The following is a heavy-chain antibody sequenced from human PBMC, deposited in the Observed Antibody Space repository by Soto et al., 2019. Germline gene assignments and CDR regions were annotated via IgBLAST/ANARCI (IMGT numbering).Heavy chain of an antibody. Sequence: EVQLVESGGGLVQPGRSLRLSCAASGFTFDDYAMHWVRQAPGKGLEWVSGISWNSGSIGYADSVKGRFTISRDNAKNSLYLQMNSLRAEDTALYYCAKDSGGAARLSGNFQHWGQGTLVTVSS. J-gene: IGHJ1*01. D-gene: IGHD6-6*01. CDR3: AKDSGGAARLSGNFQH. CDR2: ISWNSGSI. CDR1: GFTFDDYA. V-gene: IGHV3-9*01.